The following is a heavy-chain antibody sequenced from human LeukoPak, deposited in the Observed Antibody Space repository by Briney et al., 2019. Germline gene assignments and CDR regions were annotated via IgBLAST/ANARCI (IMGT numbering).Heavy chain of an antibody. CDR3: ATPRAAASYNYYYYYMDV. CDR2: IIPIFGTA. J-gene: IGHJ6*03. CDR1: GGTFSSYA. V-gene: IGHV1-69*01. Sequence: VASVKVSCKASGGTFSSYAISWVRQAPGQGLEWMGGIIPIFGTANYAQKFQGRVTITADESTSTAYMELSSLRSEDTAVYYCATPRAAASYNYYYYYMDVSGKGTTVTVSS. D-gene: IGHD6-13*01.